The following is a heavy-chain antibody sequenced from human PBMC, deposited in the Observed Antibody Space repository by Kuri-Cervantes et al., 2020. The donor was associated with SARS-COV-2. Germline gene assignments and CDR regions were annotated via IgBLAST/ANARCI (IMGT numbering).Heavy chain of an antibody. D-gene: IGHD2-8*01. V-gene: IGHV4-59*08. CDR1: GGSISSHY. J-gene: IGHJ3*02. Sequence: GSLRFSCTVSGGSISSHYWSWIRQPPGKGLEWIGYIYYSGSTNYNPSLKSRVTISVDTSKNQFSLKLSSVTAADTAVYYCARHDIGLGVLMVYARLGAFDIWGQGTMVTVSS. CDR2: IYYSGST. CDR3: ARHDIGLGVLMVYARLGAFDI.